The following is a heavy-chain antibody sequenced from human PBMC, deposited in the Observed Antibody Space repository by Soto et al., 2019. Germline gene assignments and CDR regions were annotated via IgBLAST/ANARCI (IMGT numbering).Heavy chain of an antibody. CDR3: AKRNGDYLNGMDV. V-gene: IGHV3-23*01. Sequence: EVQLLESGGDSVQPGGSLRLSCVASGFTFSDDGMSWVRQAPGRGLEWVSAISGSGGSTIYADSVKGRFTISRDSSKNTLYLQMNTLRAEDTAIYYCAKRNGDYLNGMDVWGQGPTVTVSS. J-gene: IGHJ6*02. D-gene: IGHD4-17*01. CDR2: ISGSGGST. CDR1: GFTFSDDG.